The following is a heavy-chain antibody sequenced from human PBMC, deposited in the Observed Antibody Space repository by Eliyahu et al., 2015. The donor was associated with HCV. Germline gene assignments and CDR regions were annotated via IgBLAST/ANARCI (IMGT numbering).Heavy chain of an antibody. CDR1: GFPFSSYG. D-gene: IGHD3-16*01. V-gene: IGHV3-30*03. CDR2: ISFDGSIE. CDR3: TRSHKIRNYDWMGVMGDY. Sequence: QVQLVESGGGVVQPGRSLRLSCAASGFPFSSYGMHWVRQAPGKGLEGVAIISFDGSIEHYADAVKGRFIISRDDPKNTLYLQMNSLRPEDTAVYYCTRSHKIRNYDWMGVMGDYWGQGILVTVSS. J-gene: IGHJ4*02.